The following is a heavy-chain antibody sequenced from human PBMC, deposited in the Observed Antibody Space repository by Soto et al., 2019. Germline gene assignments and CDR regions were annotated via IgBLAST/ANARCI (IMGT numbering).Heavy chain of an antibody. D-gene: IGHD3-3*01. J-gene: IGHJ5*02. CDR2: IYYSGST. CDR3: ARRLKYFDFWSGYYTLYDWFDP. CDR1: GGSFSSYY. V-gene: IGHV4-59*08. Sequence: SETLSLTCTVSGGSFSSYYWSWIRQPPGKGLEWIGYIYYSGSTNYNPSLKSRVTISVDTSKNQFSLKLSSVTAADTAVYYCARRLKYFDFWSGYYTLYDWFDPWGQGTLVTVSS.